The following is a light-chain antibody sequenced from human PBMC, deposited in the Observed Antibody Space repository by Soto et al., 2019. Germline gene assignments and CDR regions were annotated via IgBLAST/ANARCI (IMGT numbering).Light chain of an antibody. CDR2: EGS. CDR1: SSDVGSYNL. Sequence: QSALTQPASVSGSPGQSITISCTGTSSDVGSYNLVSWCQQHPGKAPKLMIYEGSKRPSGVSNRFSGSKSGNTASLTISGRQAEDEADDYCCSYAGSGTWVFGGGTKLTVL. CDR3: CSYAGSGTWV. V-gene: IGLV2-23*01. J-gene: IGLJ3*02.